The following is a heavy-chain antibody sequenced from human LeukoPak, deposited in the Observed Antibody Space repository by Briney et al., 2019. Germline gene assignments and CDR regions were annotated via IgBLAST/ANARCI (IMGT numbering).Heavy chain of an antibody. CDR3: ASAGAKDV. J-gene: IGHJ6*04. V-gene: IGHV4-59*12. CDR2: IYYSGST. CDR1: GGSISSYY. Sequence: SETLSLTCTVSGGSISSYYWSWIRQPPGKGLEWIGYIYYSGSTNHNPSLKSRVTMSVDTSKNHLSLKLSSVTAADTAVYYCASAGAKDVWGKGTTVTVSS.